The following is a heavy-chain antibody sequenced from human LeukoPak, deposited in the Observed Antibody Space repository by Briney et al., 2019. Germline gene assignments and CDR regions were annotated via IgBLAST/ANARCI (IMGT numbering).Heavy chain of an antibody. D-gene: IGHD6-13*01. Sequence: GGSLRLSCAASGFTVSSNYMSWVRQAPGKGLEWVSVIYSGGSTYYADSVKGRFTISRHNSKNTLYLQMNSLGAEDTAVYYCARAIAAAGLVDYFDYWGQGTLVTVSS. V-gene: IGHV3-53*04. CDR3: ARAIAAAGLVDYFDY. J-gene: IGHJ4*02. CDR2: IYSGGST. CDR1: GFTVSSNY.